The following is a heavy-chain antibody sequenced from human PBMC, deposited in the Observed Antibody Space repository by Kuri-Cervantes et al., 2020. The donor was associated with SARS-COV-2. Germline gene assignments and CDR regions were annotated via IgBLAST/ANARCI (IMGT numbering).Heavy chain of an antibody. CDR2: INPAGGDT. CDR3: TRAGDIVVVPYYGMDV. J-gene: IGHJ6*02. CDR1: GYTFINYY. V-gene: IGHV1-46*03. D-gene: IGHD2-15*01. Sequence: ASVKVSCKASGYTFINYYMHWVRQAPGQGLEWMGMINPAGGDTNYAQKFQGRVTMTRDTSTRTVYMEPTSLRSEDTAIYYCTRAGDIVVVPYYGMDVWGQGTTVTVSS.